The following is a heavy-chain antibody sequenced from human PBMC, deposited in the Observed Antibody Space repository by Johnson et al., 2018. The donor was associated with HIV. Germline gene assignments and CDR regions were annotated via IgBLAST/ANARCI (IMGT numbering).Heavy chain of an antibody. CDR3: ARMMYSRGAFDI. CDR1: GFTFSSYG. CDR2: IKQDGSEK. V-gene: IGHV3-7*01. J-gene: IGHJ3*02. Sequence: VQLVESGGGVVQPGGSLRLSCAASGFTFSSYGMHWVRQAPGKGLEWVANIKQDGSEKYYVDSVKGRFTISRDNAKNSLYLQMNSLRAGDTAVYYCARMMYSRGAFDIWGQGTMVTVSS. D-gene: IGHD6-13*01.